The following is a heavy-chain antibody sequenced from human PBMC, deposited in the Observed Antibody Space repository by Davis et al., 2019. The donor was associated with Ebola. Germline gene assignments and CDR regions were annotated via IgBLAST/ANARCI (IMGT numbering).Heavy chain of an antibody. CDR1: GFTFNRHA. CDR2: ISGSGDST. Sequence: GESLKISCAASGFTFNRHAMNWVRQAPGKGLEWVSGISGSGDSTYHADSMKGRFTISRDNSKNTLYLQMNSLRAEDTAVYYCAREGLYGMDVWGQGTTVTVSS. CDR3: AREGLYGMDV. V-gene: IGHV3-23*01. J-gene: IGHJ6*02.